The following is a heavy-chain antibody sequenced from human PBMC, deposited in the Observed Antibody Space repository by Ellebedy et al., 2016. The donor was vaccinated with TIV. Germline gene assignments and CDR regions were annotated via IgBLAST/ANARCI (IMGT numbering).Heavy chain of an antibody. D-gene: IGHD6-19*01. Sequence: GGSLRLSXSAAGFTFSSYAMQWVRQAPGKGLEYVSAISSNGGNTHYADSVKGRFTISRDNSKNTMDLQMSSLRAEDSAVYYCAKDSGYSSAWYVAGADYWGQGSLVTVSS. CDR1: GFTFSSYA. V-gene: IGHV3-64D*06. CDR2: ISSNGGNT. J-gene: IGHJ4*02. CDR3: AKDSGYSSAWYVAGADY.